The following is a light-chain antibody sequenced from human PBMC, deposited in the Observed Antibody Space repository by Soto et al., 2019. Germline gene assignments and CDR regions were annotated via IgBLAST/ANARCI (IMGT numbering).Light chain of an antibody. CDR2: GAS. CDR3: THSGMSPS. J-gene: IGKJ1*01. CDR1: QIIGSAY. V-gene: IGKV3-20*01. Sequence: ETTLTQSPDTLSLSPGDGATISCRASQIIGSAYLAWYQQKPGQAPSLLIFGASTMGNGTTHRFSGSGSGTHFTVTIREMEAEAAAVYYCTHSGMSPSFGQGTKLE.